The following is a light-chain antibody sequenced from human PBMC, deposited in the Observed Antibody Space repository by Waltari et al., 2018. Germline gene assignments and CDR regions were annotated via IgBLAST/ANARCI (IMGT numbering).Light chain of an antibody. V-gene: IGKV4-1*01. CDR2: WAS. J-gene: IGKJ1*01. Sequence: DIVLTQSPDTLAVSPGETATLTCKSGQSLVHNSNTKNYLAGYQQKPRQPPMLLIYWASTRESGVPDRVSGSGSGTDFTLTISSVQAEDVAIYYCQKYYSTWTFGQGTKVEIK. CDR1: QSLVHNSNTKNY. CDR3: QKYYSTWT.